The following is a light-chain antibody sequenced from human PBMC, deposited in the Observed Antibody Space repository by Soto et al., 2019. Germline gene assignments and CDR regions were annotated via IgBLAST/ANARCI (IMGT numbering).Light chain of an antibody. CDR3: QSYASSLSGSV. J-gene: IGLJ1*01. CDR1: SSNFGAGYA. CDR2: GNN. V-gene: IGLV1-40*01. Sequence: QTVVTQPPSVSGAPGQRVTISCSGSSSNFGAGYAVQWYQQLPGTAPKLLIYGNNNRPSGVPDRFSGSKSGTSASLAITGLQAEDEADYYCQSYASSLSGSVFGTGTKVTVL.